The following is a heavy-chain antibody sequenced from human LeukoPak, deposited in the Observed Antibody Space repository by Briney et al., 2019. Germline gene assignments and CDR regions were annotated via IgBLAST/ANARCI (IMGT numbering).Heavy chain of an antibody. CDR2: ISAYNGNT. CDR3: ARDSTVVPAATLYYYYGMDV. D-gene: IGHD2-2*01. Sequence: GASVKVSCKASGYTFTSYGISWVRQAPGQGLEWMGWISAYNGNTNYAQKLQGRVTMTTDTSTSTAYMELRSLRSDDTAVYYCARDSTVVPAATLYYYYGMDVWGQGTTVTVSS. J-gene: IGHJ6*02. CDR1: GYTFTSYG. V-gene: IGHV1-18*01.